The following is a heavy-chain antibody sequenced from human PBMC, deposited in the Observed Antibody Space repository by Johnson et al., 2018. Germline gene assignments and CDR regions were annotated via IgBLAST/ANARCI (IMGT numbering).Heavy chain of an antibody. CDR1: GFTFDDYA. Sequence: VQLVESGGGLVQPGRSXRLSCAASGFTFDDYAMHWVRQAPGKGLEWVSGISWNSGSIGYADSVKGRFTISRDNAKNSLYLQMSSLRAEDTAVYYCARGKVGINYYYGMDVWGQGTTVTVSS. D-gene: IGHD2-21*01. J-gene: IGHJ6*02. CDR2: ISWNSGSI. CDR3: ARGKVGINYYYGMDV. V-gene: IGHV3-9*01.